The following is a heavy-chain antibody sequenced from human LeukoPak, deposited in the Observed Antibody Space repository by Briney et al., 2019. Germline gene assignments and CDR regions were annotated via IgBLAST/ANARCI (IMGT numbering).Heavy chain of an antibody. J-gene: IGHJ4*02. CDR2: IYWNDDK. Sequence: SGPTLVNPTQTLTLTCTFSGFSFTTSGVGVSWIRQPPGKALEWLALIYWNDDKRYSPSLKSRLAITKDTSKNQVVLTMTDMDPVDTATYYCAHRTLDYRENYYFDYWGQGTLVTVSS. CDR3: AHRTLDYRENYYFDY. V-gene: IGHV2-5*01. D-gene: IGHD4-11*01. CDR1: GFSFTTSGVG.